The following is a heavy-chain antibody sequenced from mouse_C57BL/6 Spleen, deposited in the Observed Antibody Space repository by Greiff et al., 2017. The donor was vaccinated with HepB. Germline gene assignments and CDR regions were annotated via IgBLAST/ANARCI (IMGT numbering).Heavy chain of an antibody. CDR2: IHPNSGST. CDR3: ARPVVALYWYFDV. D-gene: IGHD1-1*01. CDR1: GYTFTSYW. Sequence: QVQLQQPGAELVKPGASVKLSCKASGYTFTSYWMHWVKQRPGQGLEWIGMIHPNSGSTNYNEKFKSKATLTVDKSSSTAYMQLSSLTSEDSAVYYCARPVVALYWYFDVWGTGTTVTVSS. J-gene: IGHJ1*03. V-gene: IGHV1-64*01.